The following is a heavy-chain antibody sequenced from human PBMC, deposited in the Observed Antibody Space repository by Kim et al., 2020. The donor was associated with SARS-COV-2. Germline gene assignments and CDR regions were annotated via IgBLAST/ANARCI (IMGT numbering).Heavy chain of an antibody. CDR2: IYHSGST. CDR3: AREGSGVRGVITFDY. D-gene: IGHD3-10*01. CDR1: GYSISSGYY. J-gene: IGHJ4*02. V-gene: IGHV4-38-2*02. Sequence: SETLSLTCTVSGYSISSGYYWGWIRQPPGKGLEWIGSIYHSGSTYYNPSLKSRVTISVDTSKNQFSLKLSSVTAAATAVYYCAREGSGVRGVITFDYWGQGTLVTVSS.